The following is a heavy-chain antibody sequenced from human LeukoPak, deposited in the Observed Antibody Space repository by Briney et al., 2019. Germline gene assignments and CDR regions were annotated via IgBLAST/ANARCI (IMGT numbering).Heavy chain of an antibody. J-gene: IGHJ4*02. CDR3: ANTRGGYYTPYYFDY. CDR2: ISGSGGST. V-gene: IGHV3-23*01. Sequence: PGGSLRLSCAASGFTFSSYAMSWVRQAPGKGLEWVSAISGSGGSTYYADSVKGRFTISRDNSKNTLYLQMNSLRAEDAAVYYCANTRGGYYTPYYFDYWGQGTLVTVSS. D-gene: IGHD3-3*01. CDR1: GFTFSSYA.